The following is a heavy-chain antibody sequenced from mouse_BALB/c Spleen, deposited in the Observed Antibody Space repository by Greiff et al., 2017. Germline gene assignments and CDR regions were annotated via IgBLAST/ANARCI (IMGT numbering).Heavy chain of an antibody. Sequence: EVQLVESGPELVKPGASVKMSCKASGYTFTSYVMHWVKQKPGQGLEWIGYINPYNDGTKYNEKFKGKATLTSDKSSSTAYMELSSLTSEDSAVYYCARGVGLHVMDYWGQGTSVTVSS. CDR2: INPYNDGT. CDR1: GYTFTSYV. CDR3: ARGVGLHVMDY. J-gene: IGHJ4*01. D-gene: IGHD6-1*01. V-gene: IGHV1-14*01.